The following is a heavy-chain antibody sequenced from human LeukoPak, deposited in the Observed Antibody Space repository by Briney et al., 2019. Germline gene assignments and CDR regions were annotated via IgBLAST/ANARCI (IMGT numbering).Heavy chain of an antibody. CDR1: GYSFTSYW. CDR3: ARLSVADPYCGGDCYSRGDFDY. CDR2: IYPGDSDT. V-gene: IGHV5-51*01. Sequence: GESLKISCKGSGYSFTSYWIGWVRQMPGKGLEWMGIIYPGDSDTRYSPSFQGQVTISADKSISTAYLQWSSLKASDTAMYYCARLSVADPYCGGDCYSRGDFDYWGQGTLVTVSS. J-gene: IGHJ4*02. D-gene: IGHD2-21*02.